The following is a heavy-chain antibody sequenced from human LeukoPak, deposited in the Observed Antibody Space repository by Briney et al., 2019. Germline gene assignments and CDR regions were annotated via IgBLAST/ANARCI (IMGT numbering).Heavy chain of an antibody. CDR2: IYYSGST. J-gene: IGHJ5*02. D-gene: IGHD6-13*01. Sequence: PSQTLSLTCTVSGGSISSSSYYWGWIRQPPGKGLEWIGSIYYSGSTYYNPSLKSRVTISVDTSKNQFSLKLSSVTAADTAVYYCARTRTYSSSWTNNWFDPWGQGTLVTVSS. CDR3: ARTRTYSSSWTNNWFDP. CDR1: GGSISSSSYY. V-gene: IGHV4-39*07.